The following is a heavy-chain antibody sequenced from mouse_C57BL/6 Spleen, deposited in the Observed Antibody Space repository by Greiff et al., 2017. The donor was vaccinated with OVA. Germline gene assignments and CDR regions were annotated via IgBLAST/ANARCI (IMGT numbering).Heavy chain of an antibody. Sequence: QVQLQQSGPELVKPGASVKISCKASGYSFTSYYIHWVKQRPGQGLEWIGWIYPGSGNTKYNEKFKGKATLTADTSSSTAYMQLSSRTSEDSAVDYWARSGGSAGPVAYWGQGTLVTVAA. CDR1: GYSFTSYY. CDR2: IYPGSGNT. V-gene: IGHV1-66*01. J-gene: IGHJ3*01. D-gene: IGHD3-2*02. CDR3: ARSGGSAGPVAY.